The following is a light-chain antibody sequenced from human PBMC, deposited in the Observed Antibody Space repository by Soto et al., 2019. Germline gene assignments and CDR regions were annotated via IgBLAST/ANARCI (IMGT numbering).Light chain of an antibody. CDR3: CSYAGSYTV. J-gene: IGLJ3*02. CDR2: DVS. Sequence: QSVLTQPRSVSGSPGQSVTISCTGTSSDVGGYNYVSWYQQHPGKAPKLMIYDVSKRPSGVPDRFSGSKSGNTASLPISGLQAEDEADYYCCSYAGSYTVFGGGTKLTVL. V-gene: IGLV2-11*01. CDR1: SSDVGGYNY.